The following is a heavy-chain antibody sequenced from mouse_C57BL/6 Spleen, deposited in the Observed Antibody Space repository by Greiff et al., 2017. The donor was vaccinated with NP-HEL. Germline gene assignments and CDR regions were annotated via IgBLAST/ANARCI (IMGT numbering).Heavy chain of an antibody. CDR2: IDPENGDT. J-gene: IGHJ3*01. Sequence: EVQLQQSGAELVRPGASVKLSCTASGFNIKDDYMHWVKQRPEQGLEWIGWIDPENGDTEYASKFQGKATITADTSSNTAYLQLSSLTSEDTAVYYCTSDSSGRARFAYWGQGTLVTVSA. V-gene: IGHV14-4*01. CDR1: GFNIKDDY. D-gene: IGHD3-2*02. CDR3: TSDSSGRARFAY.